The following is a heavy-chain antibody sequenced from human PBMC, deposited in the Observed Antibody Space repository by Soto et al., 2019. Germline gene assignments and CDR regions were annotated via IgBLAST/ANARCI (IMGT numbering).Heavy chain of an antibody. Sequence: EVQLVESGGGLVQPGGSLKLSCAASGFTFSGSAMHWVRQASGKGLEWVGRIRSKANSYATGYAASVKGRFTISREDSKNTAYLQMNSLNTEDTAVYYCTRWLHHSGWYFDLWGRGTLVTVSS. D-gene: IGHD5-12*01. CDR3: TRWLHHSGWYFDL. V-gene: IGHV3-73*02. CDR2: IRSKANSYAT. J-gene: IGHJ2*01. CDR1: GFTFSGSA.